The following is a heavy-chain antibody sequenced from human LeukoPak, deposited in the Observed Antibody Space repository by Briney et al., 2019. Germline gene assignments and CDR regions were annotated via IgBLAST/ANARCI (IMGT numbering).Heavy chain of an antibody. J-gene: IGHJ4*02. CDR3: SSRFGEFDY. CDR1: GGSFSGYY. V-gene: IGHV4-34*01. CDR2: INHSGST. D-gene: IGHD3-10*01. Sequence: SETLSLTCAVYGGSFSGYYWSWIRQPPGKGLEWIGEINHSGSTNYNPSLKSRVTIPVDTSKNQFSLKLSSVTAADTAVYYCSSRFGEFDYWGQGTLVTVSS.